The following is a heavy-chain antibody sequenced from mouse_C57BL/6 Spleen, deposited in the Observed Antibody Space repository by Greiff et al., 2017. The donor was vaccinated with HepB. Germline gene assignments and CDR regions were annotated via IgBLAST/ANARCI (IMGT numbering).Heavy chain of an antibody. Sequence: VKLQQPGAELVRPGTSVKLSCKASGYTFTSYWMHWVKQRPGQGLEWIGVIDPSDSYTNYNQKFKGKATLTVDTSSSTAYMQLSSLTSEDSAVYYCARMRIYYGTDYWGQGTTLTVSS. CDR3: ARMRIYYGTDY. D-gene: IGHD2-1*01. V-gene: IGHV1-59*01. J-gene: IGHJ2*01. CDR1: GYTFTSYW. CDR2: IDPSDSYT.